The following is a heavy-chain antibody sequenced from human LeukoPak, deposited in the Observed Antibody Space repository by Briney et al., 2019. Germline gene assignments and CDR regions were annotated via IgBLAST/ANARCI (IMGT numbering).Heavy chain of an antibody. V-gene: IGHV3-53*01. J-gene: IGHJ3*02. CDR1: GFTVSSNY. D-gene: IGHD6-13*01. CDR3: AREGAAAGALYAFDI. Sequence: GGSLRLSCAASGFTVSSNYMSWVRQAPGKGLEWVSVIYSGGSTYYADSVKGRFTISRDNSKNTLYLQMNSLRAEDAAVYYCAREGAAAGALYAFDIWGQGTMVTVSS. CDR2: IYSGGST.